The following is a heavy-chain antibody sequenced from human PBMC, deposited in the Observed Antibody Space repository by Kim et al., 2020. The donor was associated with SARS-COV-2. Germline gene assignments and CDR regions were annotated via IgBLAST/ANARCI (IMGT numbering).Heavy chain of an antibody. D-gene: IGHD6-6*01. Sequence: SGTTAYAQNIQGGLTMTRNTAINTAYMELNSLNSEDTAVYYCARGGRPDYWGQGTLVTVSS. J-gene: IGHJ4*02. CDR3: ARGGRPDY. CDR2: SGTT. V-gene: IGHV1-8*01.